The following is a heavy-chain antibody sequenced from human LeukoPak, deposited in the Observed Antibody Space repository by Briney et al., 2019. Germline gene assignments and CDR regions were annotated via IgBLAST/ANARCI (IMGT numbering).Heavy chain of an antibody. Sequence: GGSLRLSCAASGXTFSSYGMHWVRQAPGKGLEWVAATSYDGSNKYYADSVKGRFTISRDNSKNTLYLQMNSLRAEDTAVYYCAKDSRPYYDSSGYYPGGAFDIWGQGTMVTVSS. D-gene: IGHD3-22*01. CDR1: GXTFSSYG. J-gene: IGHJ3*02. CDR2: TSYDGSNK. V-gene: IGHV3-30*18. CDR3: AKDSRPYYDSSGYYPGGAFDI.